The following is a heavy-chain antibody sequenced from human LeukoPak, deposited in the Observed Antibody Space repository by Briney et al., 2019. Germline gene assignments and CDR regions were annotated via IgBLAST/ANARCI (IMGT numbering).Heavy chain of an antibody. Sequence: GGSLRLSCAASGFTFSSYSMSWVRQAPGKGLEWVSSISTSSTHLLYADSAKGRFTISRDNAKNLLFLQLNSLRAEDTAVYYCVRTFRSPDWFDPWGQGTLVTVSS. J-gene: IGHJ5*02. CDR1: GFTFSSYS. D-gene: IGHD2/OR15-2a*01. V-gene: IGHV3-21*06. CDR3: VRTFRSPDWFDP. CDR2: ISTSSTHL.